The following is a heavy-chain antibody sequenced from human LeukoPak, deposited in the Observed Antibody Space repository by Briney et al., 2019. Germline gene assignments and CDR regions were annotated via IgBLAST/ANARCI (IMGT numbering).Heavy chain of an antibody. J-gene: IGHJ4*02. CDR2: IYPGDSDT. D-gene: IGHD2-2*01. CDR1: GYSFTSYW. V-gene: IGHV5-51*01. CDR3: ARHFGHWGGPIVIVPATIPFDY. Sequence: GESLKISCKGSGYSFTSYWIGWVRQMPGKGLEWMGIIYPGDSDTRYSPSFQGQVTISADKSISTAYLQWSSLKASDTAMYYCARHFGHWGGPIVIVPATIPFDYWGQGTLVTVSS.